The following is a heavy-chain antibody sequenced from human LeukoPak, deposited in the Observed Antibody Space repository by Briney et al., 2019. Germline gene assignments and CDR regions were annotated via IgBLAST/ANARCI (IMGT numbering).Heavy chain of an antibody. V-gene: IGHV4-34*01. Sequence: SETLSLTCAVYGGSFSGYYRSWIRQPPGKGLEWIGEINHSGSTNYNPSLKSRVTISVDTSKNQYSLKLSSVTAADTAVYYCARDYGDYDWGQGTLVTVSS. CDR3: ARDYGDYD. J-gene: IGHJ4*02. D-gene: IGHD4-17*01. CDR2: INHSGST. CDR1: GGSFSGYY.